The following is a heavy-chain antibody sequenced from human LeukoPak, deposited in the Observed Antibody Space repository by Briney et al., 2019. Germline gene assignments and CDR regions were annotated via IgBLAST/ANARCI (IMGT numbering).Heavy chain of an antibody. CDR1: GGSNSSYY. CDR3: ARLVPAALQTGWFDP. V-gene: IGHV4-4*09. Sequence: PSETLSLTCTVSGGSNSSYYWSWIRQPPGKGLEWIGYIYTSGSTNYNPSLKSRVTISVDTSKNQFSLKLSSVTAADTAVYYCARLVPAALQTGWFDPWGQGTLVTVSS. CDR2: IYTSGST. D-gene: IGHD2-2*01. J-gene: IGHJ5*02.